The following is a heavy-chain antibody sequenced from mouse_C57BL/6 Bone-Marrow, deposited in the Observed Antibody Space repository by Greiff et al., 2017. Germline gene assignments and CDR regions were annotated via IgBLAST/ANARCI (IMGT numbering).Heavy chain of an antibody. CDR3: ARTWIYYGNSYYFDY. J-gene: IGHJ2*01. CDR2: ISDGGSYT. D-gene: IGHD2-1*01. V-gene: IGHV5-4*01. CDR1: GFTFSSYA. Sequence: EVQGVESGGGLVKPGGSLKLSCAASGFTFSSYAMSWVRQTPEKRLEWVATISDGGSYTYYPDNVKGRFTISRDTAKNNLYLQMSHLKSEDTAMYYWARTWIYYGNSYYFDYGGQGTTLTVSS.